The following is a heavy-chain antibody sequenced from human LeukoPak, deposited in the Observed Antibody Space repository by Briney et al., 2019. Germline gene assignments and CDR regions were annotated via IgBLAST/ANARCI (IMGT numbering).Heavy chain of an antibody. Sequence: ASVKVSCKASGYTFTSYYMHWVRQAPGQGLEWMGIINPSGGSTSYAQKFQGRVTMTTDTSTSTAYMELRSLRSDDTAVYYCARDPVAAAGTHDHFDYWGQGTLVTVSS. J-gene: IGHJ4*02. CDR1: GYTFTSYY. CDR2: INPSGGST. CDR3: ARDPVAAAGTHDHFDY. V-gene: IGHV1-46*01. D-gene: IGHD6-13*01.